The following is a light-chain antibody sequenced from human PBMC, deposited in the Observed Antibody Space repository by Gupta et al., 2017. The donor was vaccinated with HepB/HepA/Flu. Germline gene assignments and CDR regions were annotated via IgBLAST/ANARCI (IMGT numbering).Light chain of an antibody. CDR3: AAWDDSLNGPV. J-gene: IGLJ2*01. CDR1: SSNIGSNT. Sequence: SLLTQPPSASGTPGQRVTISCSGSSSNIGSNTGNWYQQLPGTAPKLLIYSNNQRPAVVPDRFSGSKSGTSASLAISGLQSEDDADYYCAAWDDSLNGPVFGGGTKLTVL. V-gene: IGLV1-44*01. CDR2: SNN.